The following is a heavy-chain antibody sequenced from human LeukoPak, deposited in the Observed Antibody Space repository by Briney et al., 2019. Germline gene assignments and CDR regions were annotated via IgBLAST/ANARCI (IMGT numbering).Heavy chain of an antibody. Sequence: PSETLSLTCTVSGGSISSSSYYWGWIRQPPGKGLEWIGSIYYSGSTYYNPSLKSRVTISVDTPKNQFSLKLSSVTAADTAVYYCASPMVATKDSMDVWGQGTTVTVSS. D-gene: IGHD5-12*01. V-gene: IGHV4-39*01. CDR2: IYYSGST. CDR1: GGSISSSSYY. J-gene: IGHJ6*02. CDR3: ASPMVATKDSMDV.